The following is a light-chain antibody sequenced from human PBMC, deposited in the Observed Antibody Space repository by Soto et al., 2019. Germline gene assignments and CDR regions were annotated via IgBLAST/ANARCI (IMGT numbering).Light chain of an antibody. CDR2: EVS. CDR3: SSYAGSYYV. J-gene: IGLJ1*01. CDR1: GSDVGAYNY. Sequence: QSVLTQPPSASGSPGQSVTISCTGTGSDVGAYNYVSWYQQHPGKAPKLMIFEVSKRPSGVPDRFSGSKSGYTASLTVSGLQAEVEADYYCSSYAGSYYVFGTGTKVTVL. V-gene: IGLV2-8*01.